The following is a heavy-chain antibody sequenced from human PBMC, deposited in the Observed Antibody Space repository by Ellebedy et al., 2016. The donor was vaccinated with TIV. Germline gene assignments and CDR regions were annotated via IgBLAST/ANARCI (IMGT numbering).Heavy chain of an antibody. V-gene: IGHV1-69*04. Sequence: AASVKVSCKAYGGTLFSYGIFSFRHPPGLGLSWMGRIIPIFEITIYAQRFQDRVTISEDNFTNTVYMEMSSLRSEDTAMYYCATGPPTWEVPLDLDSWGQGTLVIVSS. J-gene: IGHJ4*02. CDR1: GGTLFSYG. CDR2: IIPIFEIT. CDR3: ATGPPTWEVPLDLDS. D-gene: IGHD1-26*01.